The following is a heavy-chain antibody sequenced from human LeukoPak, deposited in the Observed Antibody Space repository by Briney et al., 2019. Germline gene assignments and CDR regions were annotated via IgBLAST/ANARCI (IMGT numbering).Heavy chain of an antibody. CDR1: GFTFSNYA. Sequence: GGSLRLSCAASGFTFSNYAMIWVRQAPGKGLEWVSVIIGTGAKTHYADSVKGRFTISRDNAKNTLYLQMNSLRAEDTAVYYCARGRRYSSSWYIDYWGQGTLVTVSS. J-gene: IGHJ4*02. CDR2: IIGTGAKT. D-gene: IGHD6-13*01. V-gene: IGHV3-23*01. CDR3: ARGRRYSSSWYIDY.